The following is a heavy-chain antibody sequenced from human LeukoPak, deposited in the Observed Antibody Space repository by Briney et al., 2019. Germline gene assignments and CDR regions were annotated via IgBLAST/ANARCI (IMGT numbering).Heavy chain of an antibody. Sequence: PSETLSLTCTVSGDSISSYYCSWIRQPPGKGLEWIGYIYYSGSTHYNPSLKSRVTISVDTSKNQFSLKLRSVTAADTAVYYCARGPRFGELLWHWFDPWGQGTLVTVSS. CDR3: ARGPRFGELLWHWFDP. J-gene: IGHJ5*02. CDR1: GDSISSYY. D-gene: IGHD3-10*01. CDR2: IYYSGST. V-gene: IGHV4-59*08.